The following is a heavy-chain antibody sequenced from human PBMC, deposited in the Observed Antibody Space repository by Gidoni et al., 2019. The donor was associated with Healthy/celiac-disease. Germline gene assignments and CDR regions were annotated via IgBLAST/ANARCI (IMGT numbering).Heavy chain of an antibody. CDR3: TTQGATYYDYVWGSPWYFDY. J-gene: IGHJ4*02. CDR2: IKSKTDGGTT. CDR1: GFTFSNAW. V-gene: IGHV3-15*07. Sequence: EVQLVESGGGLVKPGGSLRLSCAASGFTFSNAWMNWVRQAPGKGLEWVGRIKSKTDGGTTDYAAPVKGRFTISRDDSKNTLYLQMNSLKTEDTAVYYCTTQGATYYDYVWGSPWYFDYWGQGTLVTVSS. D-gene: IGHD3-16*01.